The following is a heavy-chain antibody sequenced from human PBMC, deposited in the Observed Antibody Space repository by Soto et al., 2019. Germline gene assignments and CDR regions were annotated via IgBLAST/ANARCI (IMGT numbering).Heavy chain of an antibody. Sequence: QVQLVQSGAEVKKPGASVKVSCKASGYTFTSYDINWVRQATGQGLEWMGWMNPNSGNTGYAQKFQGRVTMTRNTSISTSYMELSSLRSEATAVYYCAKVGASAPYHGWFDPRGQGPLVTVSS. CDR3: AKVGASAPYHGWFDP. D-gene: IGHD2-2*01. J-gene: IGHJ5*02. V-gene: IGHV1-8*01. CDR2: MNPNSGNT. CDR1: GYTFTSYD.